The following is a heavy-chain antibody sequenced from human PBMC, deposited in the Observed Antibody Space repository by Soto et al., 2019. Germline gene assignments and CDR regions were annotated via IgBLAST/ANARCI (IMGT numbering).Heavy chain of an antibody. D-gene: IGHD2-21*01. CDR1: GYNFTTYG. V-gene: IGHV1-18*01. CDR2: ISSYNGDT. Sequence: QVQLVQSGPEVTKPGASVKVSCKASGYNFTTYGINWVRQAPGQGLEWMGWISSYNGDTDYSQKFQGRVTMTTDTSTTTAYMEVTSLRSDDSAVYYCARDGGFAPSDYWGQGTLVTVSS. J-gene: IGHJ4*02. CDR3: ARDGGFAPSDY.